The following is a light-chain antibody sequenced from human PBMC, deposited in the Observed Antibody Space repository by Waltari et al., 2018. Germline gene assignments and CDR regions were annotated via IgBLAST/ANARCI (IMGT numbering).Light chain of an antibody. Sequence: QSALTQPASVSGSPGQSITISCTGIGSAIDDSDFVSWYQHQPGKAPRVIIYDVTNRPSGISHRFSASKSANTDSLTIPGLQPEDEGDYYCTAQALDGVVLVGGGTQVTV. CDR1: GSAIDDSDF. J-gene: IGLJ2*01. CDR3: TAQALDGVVL. CDR2: DVT. V-gene: IGLV2-14*03.